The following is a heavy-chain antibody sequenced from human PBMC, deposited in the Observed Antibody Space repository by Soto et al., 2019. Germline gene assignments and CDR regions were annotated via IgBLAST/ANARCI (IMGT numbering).Heavy chain of an antibody. CDR1: GYTFTGHY. CDR3: GRGRSGQIVVFY. D-gene: IGHD1-26*01. Sequence: ASVKVSCKTSGYTFTGHYIHWVRQAPEQGPEWMGEIGPESGATRYAQKFRGRVTMTRDTSITTVYMELNNLSPDDTAVYYCGRGRSGQIVVFYWGQGTPVTVSS. V-gene: IGHV1-2*02. J-gene: IGHJ4*02. CDR2: IGPESGAT.